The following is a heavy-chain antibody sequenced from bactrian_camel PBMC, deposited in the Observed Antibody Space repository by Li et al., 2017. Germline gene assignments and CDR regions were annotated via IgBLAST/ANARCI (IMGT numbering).Heavy chain of an antibody. D-gene: IGHD5*01. CDR3: AADPSRELWVGYPPYKY. V-gene: IGHV3S53*01. CDR1: GGTFRM. CDR2: IANGLA. Sequence: SGGGSVQAGGSLRLSCDVSGGTFRMGWFRQAPGKEREGIASIANGLAVYVDSVKGRFTISQDDGDDAKNTLYLQMNSLKPEDTAVYYCAADPSRELWVGYPPYKYWGQGTQVTVS. J-gene: IGHJ4*01.